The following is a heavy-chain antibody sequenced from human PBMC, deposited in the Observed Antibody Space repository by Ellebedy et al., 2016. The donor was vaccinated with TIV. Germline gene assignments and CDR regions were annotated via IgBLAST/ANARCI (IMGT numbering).Heavy chain of an antibody. CDR2: IKSDGSST. CDR1: GFTFGRYR. Sequence: HTGGSLRLSXVASGFTFGRYRMHWVRQAPGNKLVWVSRIKSDGSSTTYADSVKGRFTISRDNAKNSLYLQMNRLRADDTAFYYCARDLRITARDYYLDYWGQGTLVTVSS. J-gene: IGHJ4*02. V-gene: IGHV3-74*01. D-gene: IGHD6-6*01. CDR3: ARDLRITARDYYLDY.